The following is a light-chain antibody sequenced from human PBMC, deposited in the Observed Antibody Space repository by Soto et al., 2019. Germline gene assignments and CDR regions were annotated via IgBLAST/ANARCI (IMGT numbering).Light chain of an antibody. V-gene: IGKV3-15*01. CDR3: QQYNKGPPWT. Sequence: EVALTQSPATLSVSPGERAILSCRASQSVSSDLAWYQQKPGQAPRLLMYGVSTRATAIPPRFSGSGSGTEFTLTISGLQPEDFAVYYCQQYNKGPPWTFGQGTKVDIK. J-gene: IGKJ1*01. CDR1: QSVSSD. CDR2: GVS.